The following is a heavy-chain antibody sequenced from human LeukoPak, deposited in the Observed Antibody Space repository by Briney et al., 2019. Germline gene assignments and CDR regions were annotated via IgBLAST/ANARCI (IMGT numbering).Heavy chain of an antibody. Sequence: PGGSLRLSCVASGFTFSNAWMSWVRQAPGKGVEWVGRIKSKSDGGATDYAAPVKGRFSISRDDSKNTVYLQMNSLKTEDTAVYYCTTDGTGGMDVWGQGTTVTVSS. CDR3: TTDGTGGMDV. D-gene: IGHD1-14*01. V-gene: IGHV3-15*01. J-gene: IGHJ6*02. CDR2: IKSKSDGGAT. CDR1: GFTFSNAW.